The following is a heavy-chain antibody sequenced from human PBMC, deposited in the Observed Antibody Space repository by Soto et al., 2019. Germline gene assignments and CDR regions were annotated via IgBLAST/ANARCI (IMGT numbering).Heavy chain of an antibody. V-gene: IGHV3-73*01. Sequence: KVSCKVSGYTLTELSMHWVRQASGKGLEWVGRIRSKAHSYATAYAASVKGRFTISRDDSKNTAYLQMNSLKTEDTAVYYCTRHDSNYDFWSGSPPRYGMDVWGQGTTVTVSS. CDR3: TRHDSNYDFWSGSPPRYGMDV. D-gene: IGHD3-3*01. J-gene: IGHJ6*02. CDR1: GYTLTELS. CDR2: IRSKAHSYAT.